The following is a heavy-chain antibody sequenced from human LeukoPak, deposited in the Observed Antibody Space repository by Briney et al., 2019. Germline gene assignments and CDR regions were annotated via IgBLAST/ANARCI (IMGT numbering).Heavy chain of an antibody. CDR3: ATSQGSWPDYFDY. CDR1: GLTLSRYE. Sequence: GGSLRLSCAASGLTLSRYEMNWVRQAPGKGLEWVSYISTSGSSICDADSVKGRFTISRDNAKNSLFLQMNSLRAEDTAVYYCATSQGSWPDYFDYWGQGTLVTVSS. V-gene: IGHV3-48*03. D-gene: IGHD6-13*01. J-gene: IGHJ4*02. CDR2: ISTSGSSI.